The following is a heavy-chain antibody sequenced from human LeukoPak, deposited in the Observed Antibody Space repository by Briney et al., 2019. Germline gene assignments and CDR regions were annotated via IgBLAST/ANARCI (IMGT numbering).Heavy chain of an antibody. D-gene: IGHD3-10*01. CDR1: GFTFSSYW. V-gene: IGHV3-7*04. J-gene: IGHJ4*02. CDR2: IKQDGSDK. CDR3: ARVYYYFFVNY. Sequence: GGSLRLSCAASGFTFSSYWMSWVRQAPGKGLEWVANIKQDGSDKYYVDSVKGRFTISRDNAKNSLYLQMNSLRAEDTAVYYCARVYYYFFVNYWGQGTLVTVSS.